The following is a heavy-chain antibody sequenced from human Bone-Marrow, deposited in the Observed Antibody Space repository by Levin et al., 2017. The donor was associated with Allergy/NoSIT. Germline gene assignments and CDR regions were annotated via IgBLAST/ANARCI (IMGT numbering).Heavy chain of an antibody. V-gene: IGHV3-30-3*01. D-gene: IGHD5-12*01. J-gene: IGHJ3*02. CDR1: GFTFSDNS. Sequence: GGSLRLSCAGSGFTFSDNSMHWVRQAPGKGLEWVAVISYDGTHEYTADSVKGRFTISRDNSKNTLFLQMNRLRAEDTAVYYCAREKGYNGYEDAFDIWGQGTKVTVSS. CDR3: AREKGYNGYEDAFDI. CDR2: ISYDGTHE.